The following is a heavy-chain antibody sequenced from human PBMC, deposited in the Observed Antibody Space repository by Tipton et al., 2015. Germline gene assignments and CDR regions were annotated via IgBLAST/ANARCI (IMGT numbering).Heavy chain of an antibody. Sequence: TLSLTCTVSGGSVSSGGYYWSWIRQHPGKGLEWIGIIYYSGSTNYNPSLKSRVTISVDTSKNQISLKLNSVTAADTAVYYCAREDRGSVYLYYYYYYGMDVWGQGTTVTVSS. CDR3: AREDRGSVYLYYYYYYGMDV. CDR1: GGSVSSGGYY. D-gene: IGHD3-3*01. J-gene: IGHJ6*02. CDR2: IYYSGST. V-gene: IGHV4-61*08.